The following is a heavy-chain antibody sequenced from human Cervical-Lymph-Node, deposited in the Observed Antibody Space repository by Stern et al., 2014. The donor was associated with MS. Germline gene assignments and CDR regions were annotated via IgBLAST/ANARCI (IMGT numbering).Heavy chain of an antibody. V-gene: IGHV4-59*01. J-gene: IGHJ4*02. D-gene: IGHD3-10*01. CDR1: GGSISSYY. CDR2: IYYSGST. CDR3: ARSRSGQQLAFDY. Sequence: QVQLQESGPGLVKPSETLSLTCTVSGGSISSYYWSWIRQPPGKGLEWIGYIYYSGSTNYNHSLKSRVTISVDTSKNQFSLKLSSVTAADTAVYYCARSRSGQQLAFDYWGQGTLVTVSS.